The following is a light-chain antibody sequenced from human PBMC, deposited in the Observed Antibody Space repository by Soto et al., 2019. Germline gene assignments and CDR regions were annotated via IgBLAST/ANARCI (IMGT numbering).Light chain of an antibody. Sequence: EIVLTQSPGTLSLSPGERATLSCRASQSVSSSYLAWYQQKPGQAPRLLIYGASSMATGIPDSLSGTGSGTDFTLTISRLEPEDFAVYYCQQYGSSLPFGQGTKLEIK. CDR2: GAS. V-gene: IGKV3-20*01. CDR3: QQYGSSLP. CDR1: QSVSSSY. J-gene: IGKJ2*01.